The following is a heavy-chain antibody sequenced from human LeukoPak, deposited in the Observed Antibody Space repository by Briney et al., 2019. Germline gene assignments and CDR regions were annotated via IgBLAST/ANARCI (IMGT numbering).Heavy chain of an antibody. CDR2: IYYSGST. V-gene: IGHV4-31*03. D-gene: IGHD3-10*01. CDR3: ARGGMVRGVIIFNWFDP. Sequence: SETLSLTCTVSGGSISSGGYYWSWIRQHPGKGLEWIGYIYYSGSTYYNPSLKSRVTISVDTSKNQFSLKLSSVTAADTAVYYCARGGMVRGVIIFNWFDPWGQGTLVTVSS. J-gene: IGHJ5*02. CDR1: GGSISSGGYY.